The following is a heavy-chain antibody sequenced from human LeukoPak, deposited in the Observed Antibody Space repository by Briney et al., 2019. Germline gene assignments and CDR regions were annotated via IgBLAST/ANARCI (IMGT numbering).Heavy chain of an antibody. V-gene: IGHV3-7*01. Sequence: GVTLSLSCAASGFTISSYWLSRLRQAPGKGREWVANIKQDGSEKYYVDSVKGRFTISRDNAKNSLYLQMNSLRAEDTAVYYCRGSSWNVDYWGQGTLVTVSS. D-gene: IGHD6-13*01. J-gene: IGHJ4*02. CDR1: GFTISSYW. CDR2: IKQDGSEK. CDR3: RGSSWNVDY.